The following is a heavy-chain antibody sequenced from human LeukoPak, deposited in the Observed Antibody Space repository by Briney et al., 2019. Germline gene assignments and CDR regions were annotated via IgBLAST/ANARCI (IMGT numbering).Heavy chain of an antibody. D-gene: IGHD1-26*01. CDR3: AKDLELATPYYYYYGMDV. V-gene: IGHV3-30*18. Sequence: PGGSLRLSCAASGFTFSSYGMHWVRQAPGKGLEWVAVISYDGSNKYYADSVKGRFTISRDNSKNTLYLQMSSLRAEDTAVYYCAKDLELATPYYYYYGMDVWGQGTMVTVSS. CDR1: GFTFSSYG. CDR2: ISYDGSNK. J-gene: IGHJ6*02.